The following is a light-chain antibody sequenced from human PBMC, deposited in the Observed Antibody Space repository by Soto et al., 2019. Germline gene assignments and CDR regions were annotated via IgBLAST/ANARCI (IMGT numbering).Light chain of an antibody. CDR1: QSISGW. CDR2: DAS. Sequence: DIQMTQSPPTLSASVGDRVTITCRASQSISGWLAWYQQKPGKAPKLLIYDASNLEGGVPSRFSGTGSGTEFTLTISSLQPEDFATYYCQQAKSFPVTFGGGTKVEIK. J-gene: IGKJ4*01. CDR3: QQAKSFPVT. V-gene: IGKV1-5*01.